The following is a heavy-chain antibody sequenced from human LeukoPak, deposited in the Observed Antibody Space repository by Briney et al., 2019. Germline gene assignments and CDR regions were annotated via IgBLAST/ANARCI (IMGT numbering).Heavy chain of an antibody. CDR2: FDPEDGET. CDR3: ETDRRVWGATRRGWFDP. Sequence: ASVKVSCKVSGYTLTELSMHWVRQAPGKGREWVGGFDPEDGETIYAQKFQGTVTLTEDTSTDTAYMELSSVRSEDTAVYYCETDRRVWGATRRGWFDPWGQGTLVTVSS. D-gene: IGHD1-26*01. V-gene: IGHV1-24*01. CDR1: GYTLTELS. J-gene: IGHJ5*02.